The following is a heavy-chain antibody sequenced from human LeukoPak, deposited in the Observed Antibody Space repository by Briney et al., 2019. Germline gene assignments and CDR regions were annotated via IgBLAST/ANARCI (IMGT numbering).Heavy chain of an antibody. J-gene: IGHJ4*02. CDR2: INHSGST. D-gene: IGHD6-13*01. Sequence: PSETLSLTCAVYGGSFSGYYWSWIRQPPGKGLGWIGEINHSGSTNYNPSLKSRVTISVDTSKNQFSLKLSSVTAADTAVYYCARGPSPFYSSSWYYFDYWGQGTLVTVSS. CDR3: ARGPSPFYSSSWYYFDY. CDR1: GGSFSGYY. V-gene: IGHV4-34*01.